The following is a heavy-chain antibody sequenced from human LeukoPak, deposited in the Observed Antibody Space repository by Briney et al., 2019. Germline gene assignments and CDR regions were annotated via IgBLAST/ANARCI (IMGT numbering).Heavy chain of an antibody. CDR1: GFTFSDYY. D-gene: IGHD2-15*01. V-gene: IGHV3-11*01. Sequence: PGGSLRLSCAASGFTFSDYYMSWIRQAPGKGLEWVSYISSSGSTIYYADSVKGRFTISRDNAKNSLYLQMNSLRGEDTAVYYCASKGYCSGGSCYGNWYFDLWGRGTLVTVSS. CDR3: ASKGYCSGGSCYGNWYFDL. J-gene: IGHJ2*01. CDR2: ISSSGSTI.